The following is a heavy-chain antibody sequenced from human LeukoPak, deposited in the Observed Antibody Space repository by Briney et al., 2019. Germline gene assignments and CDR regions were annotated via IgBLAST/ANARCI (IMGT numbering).Heavy chain of an antibody. D-gene: IGHD6-13*01. CDR3: AGRTGGIAAAGRLDP. V-gene: IGHV3-23*01. CDR2: LSSSGRST. Sequence: GGSLRLSCAASGFTFSSFAMSWVRQAPGKGLEWVSALSSSGRSTYYVDSMKGHFTVSRDNSRNTLFLDINSLRAEDTAVYYCAGRTGGIAAAGRLDPWGQGTLVTVSS. J-gene: IGHJ5*02. CDR1: GFTFSSFA.